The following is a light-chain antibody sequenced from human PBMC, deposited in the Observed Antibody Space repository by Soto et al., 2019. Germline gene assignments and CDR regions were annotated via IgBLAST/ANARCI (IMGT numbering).Light chain of an antibody. CDR3: QENYDTPALP. Sequence: DIQMTQSPSSLSASVGDRVTITCRASQSISSYLNWYQQKPGKAPKLLIYAASSLQSGVPSRFSGSGSGTDFTLTISSLQPEDFASYYCQENYDTPALPFGGGTNVDIK. CDR1: QSISSY. V-gene: IGKV1-39*01. J-gene: IGKJ4*01. CDR2: AAS.